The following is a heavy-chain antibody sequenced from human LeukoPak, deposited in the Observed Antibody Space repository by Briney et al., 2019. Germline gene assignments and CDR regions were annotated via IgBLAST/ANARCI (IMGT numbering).Heavy chain of an antibody. D-gene: IGHD1-26*01. CDR1: GGTFSSYA. CDR3: ARGTPRNFKVGATCDY. Sequence: SVKVSCKASGGTFSSYAISWVRQAPGQGLEWMGGIIPIFGTANYAQKFQGRVTITADESTSTAYMELSSLRSEDTAVYYCARGTPRNFKVGATCDYWGQGTLVTVSS. CDR2: IIPIFGTA. J-gene: IGHJ4*02. V-gene: IGHV1-69*13.